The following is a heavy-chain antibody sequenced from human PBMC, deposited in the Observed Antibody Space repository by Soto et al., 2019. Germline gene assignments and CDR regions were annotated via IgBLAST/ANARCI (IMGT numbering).Heavy chain of an antibody. CDR2: VNAYNGNT. CDR1: GYTFTSYG. J-gene: IGHJ4*02. V-gene: IGHV1-18*01. CDR3: AREAVSGRTGFDH. D-gene: IGHD6-19*01. Sequence: QVQLVQSGAEVKKPGASVKVSCKASGYTFTSYGISWVRQAPGQGLEWMGWVNAYNGNTNYAQKFQGRVTMTTDTTTSTTYMELRSLRSDDTPVYYCAREAVSGRTGFDHWGQGTLITVSS.